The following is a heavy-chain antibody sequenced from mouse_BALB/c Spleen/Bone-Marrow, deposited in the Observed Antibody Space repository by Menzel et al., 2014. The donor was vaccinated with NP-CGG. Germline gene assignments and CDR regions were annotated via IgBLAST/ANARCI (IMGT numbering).Heavy chain of an antibody. V-gene: IGHV5-17*02. CDR2: ISSGSSTI. CDR3: ASSPYGYFDY. CDR1: GFTFSSFG. D-gene: IGHD1-1*01. Sequence: VQLQQSGGGLVQPGGSRKLSCAASGFTFSSFGMHWVRQAPEKGLEWVAYISSGSSTIYYADTVKGRFIISRDNPKNTLFLQMTSLRSEDTATYYCASSPYGYFDYWGQGTTRTVSS. J-gene: IGHJ2*01.